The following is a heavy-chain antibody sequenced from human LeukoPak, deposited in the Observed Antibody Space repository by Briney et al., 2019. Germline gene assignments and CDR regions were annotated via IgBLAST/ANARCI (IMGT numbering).Heavy chain of an antibody. V-gene: IGHV3-30*03. CDR1: GFTFSSYG. CDR3: ACYYYDSSGYYYLYYYYGMDV. D-gene: IGHD3-22*01. CDR2: ISYDGSNK. Sequence: GRSLRLSCAASGFTFSSYGMHWVRQAPGKGLEWVAVISYDGSNKYYADSVKGRFTISRDNSKNTLYLQMNSLRAEDTAVYYCACYYYDSSGYYYLYYYYGMDVWGQGTTVTVS. J-gene: IGHJ6*02.